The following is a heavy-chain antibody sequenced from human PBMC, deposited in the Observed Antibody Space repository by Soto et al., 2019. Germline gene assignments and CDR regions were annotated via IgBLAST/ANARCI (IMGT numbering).Heavy chain of an antibody. D-gene: IGHD2-8*01. V-gene: IGHV3-30-3*01. J-gene: IGHJ4*02. Sequence: QMQLVESGGGVVQPGRSLKLSCAASGFTFSSYAMHWVRQTPGKGLEWVAVISSDGNNKYYADSVKSRFTISRDNAKNTLSMQMNSLRLEDTSVYYCATLFYDRGQGTLVTVSS. CDR1: GFTFSSYA. CDR2: ISSDGNNK. CDR3: ATLFYD.